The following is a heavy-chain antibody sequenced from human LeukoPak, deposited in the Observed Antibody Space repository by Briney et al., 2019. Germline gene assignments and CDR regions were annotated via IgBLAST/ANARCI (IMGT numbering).Heavy chain of an antibody. CDR1: GFTFSNAW. D-gene: IGHD2-2*01. CDR3: TTDVLWDIVVVLGNLDAFDI. CDR2: IKSKTDGGTT. Sequence: GGSLRLSCAASGFTFSNAWMSWVRQAPGKGLEWVGRIKSKTDGGTTDYAAPVKGRFTISRDDSKNTLYLQMNSLKTEDTAVYYCTTDVLWDIVVVLGNLDAFDIWGQGTMVTVSS. V-gene: IGHV3-15*01. J-gene: IGHJ3*02.